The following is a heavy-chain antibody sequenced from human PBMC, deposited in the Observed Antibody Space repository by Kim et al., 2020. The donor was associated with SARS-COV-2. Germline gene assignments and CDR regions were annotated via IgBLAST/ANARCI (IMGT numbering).Heavy chain of an antibody. V-gene: IGHV4-59*09. J-gene: IGHJ5*02. Sequence: TNYHPSFKSRVTISLDTSKNQFSLKLSSVTAADTALYYCARGGSWVDPWGQGTLVTVSS. CDR3: ARGGSWVDP. CDR2: T.